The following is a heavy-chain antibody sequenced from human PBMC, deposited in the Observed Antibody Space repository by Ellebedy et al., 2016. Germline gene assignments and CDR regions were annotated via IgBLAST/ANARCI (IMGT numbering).Heavy chain of an antibody. Sequence: ASVKVSCXASGYTFTSYGISWVRQAPGQGLEWMGWISAYNGNTNYAQKLQGRVTMTTDTSTSTAYMELRSLRSDDTAVYYCARDQDRDGYIVFDYWGQGTLVTVSS. J-gene: IGHJ4*02. CDR3: ARDQDRDGYIVFDY. V-gene: IGHV1-18*01. D-gene: IGHD5-24*01. CDR1: GYTFTSYG. CDR2: ISAYNGNT.